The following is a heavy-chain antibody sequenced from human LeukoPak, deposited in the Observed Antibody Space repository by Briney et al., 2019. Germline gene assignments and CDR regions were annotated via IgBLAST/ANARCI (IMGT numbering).Heavy chain of an antibody. V-gene: IGHV3-30*02. CDR3: AKASNIAARPGVGYYYMDV. D-gene: IGHD6-6*01. J-gene: IGHJ6*03. CDR2: IRYDGSNK. CDR1: GFTFSSYW. Sequence: GGSLRLSCAASGFTFSSYWMSWVRQAPGKGLEWVAFIRYDGSNKYYADSVKGRFTISRDNSKNTLYLQMNSLRAEDTAVYYCAKASNIAARPGVGYYYMDVWGKGTTVTVSS.